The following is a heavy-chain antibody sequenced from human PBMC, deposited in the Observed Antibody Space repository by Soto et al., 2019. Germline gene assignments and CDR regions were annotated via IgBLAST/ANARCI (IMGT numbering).Heavy chain of an antibody. CDR2: IYWDDDK. CDR1: GFSLTTSGVG. CDR3: AHIVLRTVFGLVTTTAIYFDF. D-gene: IGHD3-3*01. Sequence: QITLNESGPTVVRPTETLTLTCRFSGFSLTTSGVGVGWIRQSPGKAPEWLALIYWDDDKRFSASLKSRLTITKHTSKIQVVLTVSDMDPTDTAPYFCAHIVLRTVFGLVTTTAIYFDFWGQGTPVDVSS. V-gene: IGHV2-5*02. J-gene: IGHJ4*02.